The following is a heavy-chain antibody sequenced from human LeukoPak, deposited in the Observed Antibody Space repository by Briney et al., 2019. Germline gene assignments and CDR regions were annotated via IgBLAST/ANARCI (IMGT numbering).Heavy chain of an antibody. Sequence: SETLSHTCAVYGGSFSGYYWSWIRQPPGKGLEWIGEINHSGSTNYNPSLKSRVTISVDTSKSQFSLKLSSVTAADTAVYYCARRDINSSGYYTFDYWGQGTLVTVSS. CDR2: INHSGST. CDR1: GGSFSGYY. CDR3: ARRDINSSGYYTFDY. D-gene: IGHD3-22*01. J-gene: IGHJ4*02. V-gene: IGHV4-34*01.